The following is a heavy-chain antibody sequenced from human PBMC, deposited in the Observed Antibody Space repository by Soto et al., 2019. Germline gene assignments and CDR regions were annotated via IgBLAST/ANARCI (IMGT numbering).Heavy chain of an antibody. J-gene: IGHJ5*02. D-gene: IGHD3-3*01. Sequence: GASVKVSCKTSGGTLDVYGLNWVRQAPGQGLEWVGGMTPIYRTANYARKFQGRVTVTAEPSTDTAYMELFSLTSDDTAVYYCTGNKLFGESPLFDPWGQGTLFPVSS. CDR2: MTPIYRTA. CDR3: TGNKLFGESPLFDP. CDR1: GGTLDVYG. V-gene: IGHV1-69*13.